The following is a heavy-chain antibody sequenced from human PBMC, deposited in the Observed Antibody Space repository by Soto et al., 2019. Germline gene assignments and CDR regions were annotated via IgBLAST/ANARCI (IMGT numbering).Heavy chain of an antibody. CDR3: ASTGGSGSYSDY. CDR1: GGSFSGYY. J-gene: IGHJ4*02. CDR2: INHSGST. V-gene: IGHV4-34*01. Sequence: QVQLQQWGAGLLKPSETLSLTCAVYGGSFSGYYWSWIRQPPGKGLEWIGEINHSGSTNYNPSLKSRVTISVDTSKNQFSLKLRSVTAADTAVYYCASTGGSGSYSDYWGQGTLVTVSS. D-gene: IGHD3-10*01.